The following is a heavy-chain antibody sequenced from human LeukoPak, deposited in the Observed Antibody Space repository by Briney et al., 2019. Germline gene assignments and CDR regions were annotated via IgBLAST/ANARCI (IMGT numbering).Heavy chain of an antibody. D-gene: IGHD5-18*01. CDR1: GFIVTGNY. Sequence: GGSLRLSCAASGFIVTGNYMNWVRQAPGKGLEWVSVIDRGGSTYYADSVKGRFTISRDNSKSILSLQMNSLRAEDTAIYYCATYRQVLLPFESWGQGTLVTVSS. V-gene: IGHV3-53*01. CDR3: ATYRQVLLPFES. J-gene: IGHJ4*02. CDR2: IDRGGST.